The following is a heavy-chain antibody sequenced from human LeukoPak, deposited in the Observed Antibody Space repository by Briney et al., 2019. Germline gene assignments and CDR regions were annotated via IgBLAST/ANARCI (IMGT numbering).Heavy chain of an antibody. J-gene: IGHJ6*03. D-gene: IGHD2-15*01. CDR2: IYTSGST. V-gene: IGHV4-61*02. Sequence: PSETLSLTCTVSGGSISSGSYYWSWIRQPAGKGLEWIGRIYTSGSTNYNPSLKSRVTISVDTSKNQFFLNLNSVTAADTAVYYCARVSCSGVSCYHYYYYMDVWGRGTTVTVSS. CDR1: GGSISSGSYY. CDR3: ARVSCSGVSCYHYYYYMDV.